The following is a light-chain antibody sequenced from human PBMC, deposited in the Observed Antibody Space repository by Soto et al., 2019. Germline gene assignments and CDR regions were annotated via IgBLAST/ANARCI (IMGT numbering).Light chain of an antibody. V-gene: IGKV3-20*01. CDR2: GAS. J-gene: IGKJ2*01. CDR1: QSVSSSY. Sequence: EIVLTQSPGTLSLSPGERATLSCRASQSVSSSYLAWYQQKPGQAPRLLIYGASSRATGIPDRFSGSGSGTDFTLTSSRLETEDVAVYYCQQYGSSPPYTFGQGTKLEIK. CDR3: QQYGSSPPYT.